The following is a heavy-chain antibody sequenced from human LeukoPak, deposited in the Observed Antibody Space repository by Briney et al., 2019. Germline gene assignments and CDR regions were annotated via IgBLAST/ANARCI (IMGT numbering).Heavy chain of an antibody. CDR2: ISSSGRTI. V-gene: IGHV3-48*03. D-gene: IGHD3-10*01. Sequence: GGSLRLSCAASGFTFSSYEMNWVRQAPGKGLEWVSYISSSGRTIYYAATVKRRFPISRDNTKKSLYLQMNSLRAEDTAVYYCARVWVLAFDIWGQGTMVTVSS. CDR1: GFTFSSYE. J-gene: IGHJ3*02. CDR3: ARVWVLAFDI.